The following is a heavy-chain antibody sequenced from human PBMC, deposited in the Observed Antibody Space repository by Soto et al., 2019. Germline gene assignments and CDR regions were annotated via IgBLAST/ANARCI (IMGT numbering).Heavy chain of an antibody. Sequence: QITLKESGPTLVNPTQTLTLTCTFSGFSLSTNGVGVGWIRQPPGKALEWLALIYWDDDERYNPSLKTRLTITKDPSKNQVVLTMTNMDPVDTATYYCAHRASGIKEGIFDYWGQGTLVTVSS. V-gene: IGHV2-5*02. J-gene: IGHJ4*02. CDR1: GFSLSTNGVG. CDR3: AHRASGIKEGIFDY. CDR2: IYWDDDE. D-gene: IGHD1-26*01.